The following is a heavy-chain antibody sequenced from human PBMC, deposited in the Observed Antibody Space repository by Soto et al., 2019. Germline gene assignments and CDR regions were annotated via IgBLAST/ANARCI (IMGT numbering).Heavy chain of an antibody. J-gene: IGHJ6*02. CDR1: GFSLRTSGMC. Sequence: SGPTLVNPTQTLRLTCTFSGFSLRTSGMCVNWIRQPPGKALEWLALIDWDDDKYYSTSLKTRLSVSKDSARNLVILTMTNMDPVDTATYFCARSTTGCYFDPLDVWGQGTTVTVSS. CDR2: IDWDDDK. CDR3: ARSTTGCYFDPLDV. D-gene: IGHD2-21*01. V-gene: IGHV2-70*13.